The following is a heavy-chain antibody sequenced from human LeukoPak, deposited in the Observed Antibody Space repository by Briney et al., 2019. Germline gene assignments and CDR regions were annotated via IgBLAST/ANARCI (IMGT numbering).Heavy chain of an antibody. CDR3: ARGFPDSYYYGMDV. Sequence: SETLSLTCAVSGGSISSSNWWSWVRQPPGKGLEWIGEIYHSGSTNYNPSLKSRVTISVDKSKNQFSLKLSSVTAADTAVYYCARGFPDSYYYGMDVWGQGTTVTVSS. J-gene: IGHJ6*02. CDR2: IYHSGST. V-gene: IGHV4-4*02. D-gene: IGHD2-21*01. CDR1: GGSISSSNW.